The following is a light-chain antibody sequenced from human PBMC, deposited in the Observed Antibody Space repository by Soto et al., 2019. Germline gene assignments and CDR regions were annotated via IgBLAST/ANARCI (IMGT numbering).Light chain of an antibody. J-gene: IGKJ4*01. CDR2: DAS. Sequence: DLQMTQSPPSLSASVGDRVTVTCRASHDIGNSLAWYQHRPGKSPRLLIYDASSLQSGVPSRFSGSGSGTHFTLAISSLRPEDVGSFYCQNYNSSPFTFGGGTKVEVK. CDR3: QNYNSSPFT. CDR1: HDIGNS. V-gene: IGKV1-27*01.